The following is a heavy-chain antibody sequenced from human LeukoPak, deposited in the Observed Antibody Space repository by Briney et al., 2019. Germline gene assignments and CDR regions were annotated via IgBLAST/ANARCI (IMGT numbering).Heavy chain of an antibody. CDR2: ISGSGGTT. CDR3: AKALGGSGSYRNWFDP. D-gene: IGHD1-26*01. Sequence: GGSLRLSCAASRFTFSSYAMSWVRQAPGKGLEWVSSISGSGGTTYYAESVKGRITISRDNSKNTLYLQMNSLRAEDTAIYYCAKALGGSGSYRNWFDPWGQGTLVTVSS. J-gene: IGHJ5*02. V-gene: IGHV3-23*01. CDR1: RFTFSSYA.